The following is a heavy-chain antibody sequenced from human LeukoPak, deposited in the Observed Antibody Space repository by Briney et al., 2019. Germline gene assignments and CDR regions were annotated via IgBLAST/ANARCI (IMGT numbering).Heavy chain of an antibody. CDR2: ISGSNGYI. Sequence: LSLTCTVSGGSISSGDYYWSWIRQAPGKGLEWVSSISGSNGYIFYADSVKGRFTVSRDNAKDSLYLQMNSLRAEDTAVYYCARALTTLTYEGYWGQGTLVTVSS. J-gene: IGHJ4*02. V-gene: IGHV3-11*06. CDR3: ARALTTLTYEGY. CDR1: GGSISSGDYY. D-gene: IGHD1-1*01.